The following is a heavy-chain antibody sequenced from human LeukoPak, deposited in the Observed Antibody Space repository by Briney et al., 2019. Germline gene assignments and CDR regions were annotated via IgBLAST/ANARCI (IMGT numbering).Heavy chain of an antibody. CDR3: TRYAGWSFDY. V-gene: IGHV3-23*01. CDR2: MIVSGAGR. J-gene: IGHJ4*02. CDR1: GFAFTTYA. Sequence: GGSLRLSCAASGFAFTTYAMTWVRQAPGKGLEWVSGMIVSGAGRYYADSVQGRFTISRDNSKNTLFLQMNSLRAEDTATYYCTRYAGWSFDYWGQGIQVTVSS. D-gene: IGHD3-16*01.